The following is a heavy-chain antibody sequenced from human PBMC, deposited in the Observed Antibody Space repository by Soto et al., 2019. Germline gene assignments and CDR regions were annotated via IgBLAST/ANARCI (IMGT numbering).Heavy chain of an antibody. J-gene: IGHJ5*02. V-gene: IGHV3-48*02. D-gene: IGHD6-19*01. CDR2: VSSHCSTT. CDR3: ARDASGGSYLNYFDL. CDR1: GFTFSSYS. Sequence: LRLSCAASGFTFSSYSMNWVRQAPGKGLEWVSYVSSHCSTTYYADSVKGRSSISRDNAQNSLSLQMNSLRDEDTAVYYCARDASGGSYLNYFDLWGQGTPVTVSS.